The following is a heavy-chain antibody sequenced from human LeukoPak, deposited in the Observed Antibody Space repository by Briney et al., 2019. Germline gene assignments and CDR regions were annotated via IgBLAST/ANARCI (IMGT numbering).Heavy chain of an antibody. D-gene: IGHD6-19*01. CDR3: AAASPQIAVAGQFDY. CDR2: INHSGST. CDR1: GGSFSGYY. Sequence: SATLSLTCAVYGGSFSGYYWCWIRPPPGKGLEWIGEINHSGSTNYNPSLKSRVTISVDTSKNQFSLKLSSVTAADTAVYYCAAASPQIAVAGQFDYWGQGTLVTVSS. V-gene: IGHV4-34*01. J-gene: IGHJ4*02.